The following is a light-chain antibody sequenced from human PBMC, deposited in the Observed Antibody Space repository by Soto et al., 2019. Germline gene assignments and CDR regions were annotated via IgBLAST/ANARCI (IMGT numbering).Light chain of an antibody. V-gene: IGLV2-14*01. J-gene: IGLJ1*01. CDR1: RSDVGAYNY. Sequence: QSALTQPASVSGSPGQSIAISCTGTRSDVGAYNYVSWYQQHPGKAPKLMISEVTNRPSGVSDRFSGSKSGNTASLTISGLQAEDEADYYCSSFTSRSTVVFGTGTKLTVL. CDR3: SSFTSRSTVV. CDR2: EVT.